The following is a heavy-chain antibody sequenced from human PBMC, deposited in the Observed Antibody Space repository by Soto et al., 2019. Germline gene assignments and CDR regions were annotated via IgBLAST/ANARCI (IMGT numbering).Heavy chain of an antibody. CDR2: ISSSSSTI. V-gene: IGHV3-48*02. CDR3: ARDPWIQLWLPPYYGMDV. Sequence: GESLKISCAASGFTFSSYSMNWVRQAPGKGLEWVSYISSSSSTIYYADSVKGRFTISRDNAKNSLYLQMNSLRDEDTAVYYCARDPWIQLWLPPYYGMDVWGQGTTVTVSS. CDR1: GFTFSSYS. D-gene: IGHD5-18*01. J-gene: IGHJ6*02.